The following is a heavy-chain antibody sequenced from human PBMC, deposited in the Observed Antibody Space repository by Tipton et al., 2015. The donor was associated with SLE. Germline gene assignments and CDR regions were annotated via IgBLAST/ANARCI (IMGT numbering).Heavy chain of an antibody. CDR1: GFTFSSYE. V-gene: IGHV3-48*03. D-gene: IGHD5-12*01. J-gene: IGHJ4*02. CDR3: ARDLKNSGNDRRHFDY. CDR2: ISSSGTSI. Sequence: GSLRLSCAASGFTFSSYEMNWVRQAPGKGLEWVSYISSSGTSIYYADSVKGRFTISRDNAKNSLYLQMNSLRAEDTAVYYCARDLKNSGNDRRHFDYWGQGTLVTVSS.